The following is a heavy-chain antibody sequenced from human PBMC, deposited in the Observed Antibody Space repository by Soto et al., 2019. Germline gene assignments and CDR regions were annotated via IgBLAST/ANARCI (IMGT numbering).Heavy chain of an antibody. CDR1: GGTFSSYA. CDR3: ARERGGKTTVTTANWFDP. J-gene: IGHJ5*02. CDR2: IIPILGIA. V-gene: IGHV1-69*04. Sequence: ASVKVSCKASGGTFSSYAISWVRQAPGQGLEWMGRIIPILGIANYAQKFQGRVTITADKSTSTAYMELSSLRSEDTAVYYCARERGGKTTVTTANWFDPWGQGTLVTVSS. D-gene: IGHD4-4*01.